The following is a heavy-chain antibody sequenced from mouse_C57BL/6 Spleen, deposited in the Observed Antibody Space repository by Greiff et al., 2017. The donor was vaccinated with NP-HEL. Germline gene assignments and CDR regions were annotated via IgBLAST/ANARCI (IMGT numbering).Heavy chain of an antibody. CDR2: IYPGDGDT. Sequence: QVQLQQSGAELVKPGASVKISCKASGYAFSSYWMNWVKQRPGKGLEWIGQIYPGDGDTNYNGKFKGKATLTADKSSSTAYMQLSSLTSEDSAVYFCASPPYYGNPFAYWGQGTLVTVSA. CDR1: GYAFSSYW. D-gene: IGHD2-10*01. V-gene: IGHV1-80*01. CDR3: ASPPYYGNPFAY. J-gene: IGHJ3*01.